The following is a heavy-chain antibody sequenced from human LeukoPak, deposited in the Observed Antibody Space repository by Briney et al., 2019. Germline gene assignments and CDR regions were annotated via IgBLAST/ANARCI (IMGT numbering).Heavy chain of an antibody. D-gene: IGHD3-16*02. Sequence: PSETLSLTCAVYGGSFSGYYWSWIRQPPGKGLEWIGEINHSGGTNYNPSLKSRVTISVDTSKNQFSLKLSSVTAADTAVYYCASVILHSYWGQGTLVTVSS. CDR1: GGSFSGYY. J-gene: IGHJ4*02. V-gene: IGHV4-34*01. CDR2: INHSGGT. CDR3: ASVILHSY.